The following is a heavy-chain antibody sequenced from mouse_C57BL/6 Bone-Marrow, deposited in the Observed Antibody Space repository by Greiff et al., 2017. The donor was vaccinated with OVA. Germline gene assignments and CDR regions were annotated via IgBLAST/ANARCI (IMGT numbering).Heavy chain of an antibody. CDR2: IDPSDSYT. CDR1: GYTFTSYW. CDR3: ARGEKNYGSSLYYFDY. D-gene: IGHD1-1*01. V-gene: IGHV1-69*01. J-gene: IGHJ2*01. Sequence: QVQLQQPGAELVMPGASVKLSCKASGYTFTSYWMHWVKQRPGQGLEWIGEIDPSDSYTNYNQKFKGKSTLTVDKSSSTAYMQLSSLTSEDSAVDYCARGEKNYGSSLYYFDYWGQGTTLTVSS.